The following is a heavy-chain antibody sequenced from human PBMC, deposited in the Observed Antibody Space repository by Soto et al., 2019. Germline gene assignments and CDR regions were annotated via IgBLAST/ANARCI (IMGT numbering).Heavy chain of an antibody. D-gene: IGHD6-6*01. CDR1: GYTFTSYG. Sequence: VKVSCKASGYTFTSYGISWVRQAPGQGLEWMGWISAYNGNTNYAQKLQGRVTMTTDTSTSTAYMELRSLRSDDTAVYYCARDFWYSSSSESDYWGQGTLVTVSS. CDR3: ARDFWYSSSSESDY. V-gene: IGHV1-18*01. J-gene: IGHJ4*02. CDR2: ISAYNGNT.